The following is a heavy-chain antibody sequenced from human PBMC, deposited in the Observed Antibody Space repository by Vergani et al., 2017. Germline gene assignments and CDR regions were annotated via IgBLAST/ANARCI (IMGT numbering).Heavy chain of an antibody. J-gene: IGHJ6*03. D-gene: IGHD2-2*01. CDR1: GFTFSSYA. Sequence: QVQLVESGGGVVQPGRSLRLSCAASGFTFSSYAMHWVRQAPGKGLEWVAVISYDGSNKYYADSVKGRFTISRDNSKNTLYLQMNSLRAEDTAVYYCARMQGDIVVVAAVRGYMDGWSEGSSVTVSS. V-gene: IGHV3-30-3*01. CDR2: ISYDGSNK. CDR3: ARMQGDIVVVAAVRGYMDG.